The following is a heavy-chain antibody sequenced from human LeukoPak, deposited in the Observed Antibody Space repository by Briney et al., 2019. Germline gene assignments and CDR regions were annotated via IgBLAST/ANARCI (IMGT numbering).Heavy chain of an antibody. CDR1: GGTFSSYA. Sequence: SVKVSCKASGGTFSSYAISWVRQAPGQGLEWMGGTIPIFGTANYAQKFQGRVTITADKSTSTAYMELSSPRSEDTAVYYCARDPYYYDSSGYPAPDFDYWGQGTLVTVSS. CDR2: TIPIFGTA. V-gene: IGHV1-69*06. J-gene: IGHJ4*02. CDR3: ARDPYYYDSSGYPAPDFDY. D-gene: IGHD3-22*01.